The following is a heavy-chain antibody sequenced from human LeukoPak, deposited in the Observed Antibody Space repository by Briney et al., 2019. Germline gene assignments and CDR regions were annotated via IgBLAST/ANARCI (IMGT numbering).Heavy chain of an antibody. D-gene: IGHD6-19*01. V-gene: IGHV1-69*05. J-gene: IGHJ4*02. CDR3: ARDFTSAGHFDY. CDR2: IIPIFGTA. CDR1: GGTFSSYA. Sequence: GSSVKVSCKASGGTFSSYAISWVRQAPGQGLEWMGGIIPIFGTANYAQKFQGRVTITTDESTSTAYMELSSLRSEDTAVYYCARDFTSAGHFDYWGQGTLVTVSS.